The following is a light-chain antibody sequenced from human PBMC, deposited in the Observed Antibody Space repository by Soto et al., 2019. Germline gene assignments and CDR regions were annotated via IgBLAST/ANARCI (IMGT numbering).Light chain of an antibody. Sequence: QSALTQPPSVSAAPGQKVTISCSGSSSNIGNHYVSWYQQFPGTAPKLLIYDNNNRPSGIPDRFSGSKSGTSATLGITGLQTGDEADYYCGTWDSSLSAVVFGGGTKLTVL. CDR1: SSNIGNHY. CDR3: GTWDSSLSAVV. J-gene: IGLJ2*01. CDR2: DNN. V-gene: IGLV1-51*01.